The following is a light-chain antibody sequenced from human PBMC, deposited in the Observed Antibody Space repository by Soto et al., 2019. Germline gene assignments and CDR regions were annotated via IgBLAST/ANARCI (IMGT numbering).Light chain of an antibody. CDR1: SSNIGSDF. CDR2: HNY. Sequence: QSALTQPPSASGTPGQRVTISCSGSSSNIGSDFVYWYQQLPGTALKLLIYHNYQRPSGVPDRFSGSKSGTSGSLAISDLRSEDEADYYCSAWDDSLSAYVFGAGTKLTVL. CDR3: SAWDDSLSAYV. V-gene: IGLV1-47*01. J-gene: IGLJ1*01.